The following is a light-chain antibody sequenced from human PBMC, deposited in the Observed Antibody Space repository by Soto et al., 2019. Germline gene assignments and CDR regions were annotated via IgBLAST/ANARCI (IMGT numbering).Light chain of an antibody. J-gene: IGKJ1*01. CDR2: QTS. CDR3: HQRQSWPRT. Sequence: IVLMQSPTTLSSFPGGRVTLSCRASQYINTRLAWYQHRPGQSPRLLIYQTSLRAAGIPARFSASGSGTDFTLTISDVQPEDFALYYCHQRQSWPRTFGQGTKVDIK. V-gene: IGKV3-11*01. CDR1: QYINTR.